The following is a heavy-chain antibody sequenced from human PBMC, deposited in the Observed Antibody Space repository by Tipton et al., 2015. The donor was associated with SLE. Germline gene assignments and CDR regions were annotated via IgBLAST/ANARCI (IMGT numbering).Heavy chain of an antibody. CDR3: ARGWAARLLWFGESKGHFDY. CDR1: GGSISSYY. Sequence: TLSLTCTVSGGSISSYYWSWIRQPPGKGLEWIGYIYTSGSTNYNPPLKSRVTMSVDTSKNQFSLKLSSVTAADTAVYYCARGWAARLLWFGESKGHFDYWGQGTLVTVSS. CDR2: IYTSGST. D-gene: IGHD3-10*01. V-gene: IGHV4-4*08. J-gene: IGHJ4*02.